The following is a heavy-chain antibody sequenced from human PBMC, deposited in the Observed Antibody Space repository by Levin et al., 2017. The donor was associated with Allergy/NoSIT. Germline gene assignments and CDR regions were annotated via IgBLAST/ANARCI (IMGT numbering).Heavy chain of an antibody. Sequence: GESLKISCAASGFTFSSYVMSWVRQAPGKGLEWVSGISSSGGSTYYADSVKGRFTISRDNSKNTLYLQMNNLRAEDTAVFYCAKVRWVPNYYMDGWGKGTTVTVSS. V-gene: IGHV3-23*01. CDR2: ISSSGGST. CDR1: GFTFSSYV. D-gene: IGHD1-26*01. CDR3: AKVRWVPNYYMDG. J-gene: IGHJ6*03.